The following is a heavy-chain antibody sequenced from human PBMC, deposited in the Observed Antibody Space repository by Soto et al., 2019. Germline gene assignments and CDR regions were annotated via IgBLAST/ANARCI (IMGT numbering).Heavy chain of an antibody. D-gene: IGHD3-10*01. J-gene: IGHJ4*02. CDR3: AKVSYPPDFGSGSSFLAY. V-gene: IGHV3-23*01. CDR2: ISGSGGST. Sequence: HPGGSLRLSCAASGFTFSSYAMSWVRQAPGKGLEWVSAISGSGGSTYYADSVKGRFTISRDNSKNTLYLQMNSLRAEDTAVYYFAKVSYPPDFGSGSSFLAYGGKGPWVTVS. CDR1: GFTFSSYA.